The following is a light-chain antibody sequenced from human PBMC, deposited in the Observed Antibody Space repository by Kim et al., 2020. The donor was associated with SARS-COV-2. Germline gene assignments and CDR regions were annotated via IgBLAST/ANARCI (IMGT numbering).Light chain of an antibody. Sequence: GQRVSISSSGSSSNIGRRSVNWFQQLPGATPKLLIYNDNQRPSGVSDRFSGSRSGTSASLAISGLQSEDGADFYCATWDDSLNAYVFGTGTKVTVL. J-gene: IGLJ1*01. CDR3: ATWDDSLNAYV. V-gene: IGLV1-44*01. CDR2: NDN. CDR1: SSNIGRRS.